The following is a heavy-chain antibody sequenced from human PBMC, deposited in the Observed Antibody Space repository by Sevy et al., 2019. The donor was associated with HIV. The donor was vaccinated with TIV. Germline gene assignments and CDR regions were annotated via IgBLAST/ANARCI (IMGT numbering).Heavy chain of an antibody. J-gene: IGHJ6*03. CDR3: ARDLGSGWPDYYYYYMDV. Sequence: SETLSLTCAVSGYSISSGYYWGWIRQPPGKGLEWIGSIYYSGSTYYNPSLKSRVTISVDTSKNQFSLKLGSVTAADTAVYYCARDLGSGWPDYYYYYMDVWGKGTTVTVSS. CDR1: GYSISSGYY. CDR2: IYYSGST. V-gene: IGHV4-38-2*02. D-gene: IGHD6-19*01.